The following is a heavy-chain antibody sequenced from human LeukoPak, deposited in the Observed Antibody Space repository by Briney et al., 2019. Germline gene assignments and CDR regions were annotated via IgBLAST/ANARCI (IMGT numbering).Heavy chain of an antibody. J-gene: IGHJ4*02. Sequence: SETLSLTCTVSGGSISSSSYYWGWIRQPPGTGLEWIGNIYYSGSTYYNPSLKSRVTISVDTSRNQFSLKLSSVTAADTAVYYCASLSSGWYKVDYWGQGTLVTVSS. V-gene: IGHV4-39*01. D-gene: IGHD6-19*01. CDR1: GGSISSSSYY. CDR2: IYYSGST. CDR3: ASLSSGWYKVDY.